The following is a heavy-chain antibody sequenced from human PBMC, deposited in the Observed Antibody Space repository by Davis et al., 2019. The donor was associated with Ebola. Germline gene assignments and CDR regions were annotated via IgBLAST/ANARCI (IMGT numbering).Heavy chain of an antibody. CDR2: INSDGSST. D-gene: IGHD5-12*01. J-gene: IGHJ6*02. CDR3: ARRYSGFLYGMDV. CDR1: GFTFSSYW. V-gene: IGHV3-74*01. Sequence: PGGSLRLSCAASGFTFSSYWMHWVRQAPGKGLVWVSRINSDGSSTSYADSVKGRFTISRENAKNSLYLQMNSLRAGDTAVYYCARRYSGFLYGMDVWGQGTTVTVSS.